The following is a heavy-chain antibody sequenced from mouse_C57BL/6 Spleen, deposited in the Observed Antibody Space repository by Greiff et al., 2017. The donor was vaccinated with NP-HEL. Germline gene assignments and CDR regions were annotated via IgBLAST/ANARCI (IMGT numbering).Heavy chain of an antibody. D-gene: IGHD1-1*01. CDR2: ISSGSSTI. CDR1: GFTFSDYG. J-gene: IGHJ2*01. V-gene: IGHV5-17*01. CDR3: ARNAYYYGSSGYFDY. Sequence: EVKVVESGGGLVKPGGSLKLSCAASGFTFSDYGMHWVRQAPEKGLEWVAYISSGSSTIYYADTVKGRFTISRDNAKNTLFLQMTSLRSEDTAMYYCARNAYYYGSSGYFDYWGQGTTLTVSS.